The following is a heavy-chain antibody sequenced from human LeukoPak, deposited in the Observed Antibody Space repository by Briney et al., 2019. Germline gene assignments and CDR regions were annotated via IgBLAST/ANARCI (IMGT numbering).Heavy chain of an antibody. CDR2: ISFSGDNT. D-gene: IGHD4-17*01. Sequence: GGSLRLSCAASGFTFSSYAMTWVRQAPGKGLEWVSGISFSGDNTFYADSVKGRFTISTDNSKNTLYLQMNSLRAEDTAVYYCAKDRRGVTTGSYYFDYWGQGTLVTVSS. V-gene: IGHV3-23*01. CDR3: AKDRRGVTTGSYYFDY. CDR1: GFTFSSYA. J-gene: IGHJ4*02.